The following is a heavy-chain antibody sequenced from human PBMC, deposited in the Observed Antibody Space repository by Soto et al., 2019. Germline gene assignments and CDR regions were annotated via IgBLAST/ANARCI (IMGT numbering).Heavy chain of an antibody. CDR3: AKDGRGTPAAADDYYYYGMDV. J-gene: IGHJ6*02. D-gene: IGHD6-13*01. Sequence: QVQLVESGGGVVQPGRSLRLSCAASGFTFSSYGMHWVRQAPGKGLEWVAVISYDGSNKYYADSVKGRFTISRDNSKNTLYLQMNSLRAEDTAVYYCAKDGRGTPAAADDYYYYGMDVWGQGTTVTVSS. CDR2: ISYDGSNK. V-gene: IGHV3-30*18. CDR1: GFTFSSYG.